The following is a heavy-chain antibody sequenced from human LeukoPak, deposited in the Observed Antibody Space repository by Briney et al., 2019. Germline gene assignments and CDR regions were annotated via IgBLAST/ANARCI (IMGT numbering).Heavy chain of an antibody. CDR3: AKIVGATDY. D-gene: IGHD1-26*01. CDR1: GFTFSSDA. Sequence: GRSLRLSRAASGFTFSSDAMHWVRQAPGKGLEWVAVISYDGSNKYYADSVKGRFTISRDNSRNTLYLQMNSLRAEDTAVYYCAKIVGATDYWGQGTLVTVSS. CDR2: ISYDGSNK. V-gene: IGHV3-30*18. J-gene: IGHJ4*02.